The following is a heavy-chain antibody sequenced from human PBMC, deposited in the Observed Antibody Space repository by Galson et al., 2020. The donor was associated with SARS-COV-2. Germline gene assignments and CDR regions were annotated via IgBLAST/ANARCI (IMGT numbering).Heavy chain of an antibody. J-gene: IGHJ5*02. CDR3: SRHSAWYDSWTNRFDP. V-gene: IGHV4-39*01. D-gene: IGHD6-13*01. CDR1: GGSITGSRYX. CDR2: XXXXXXX. Sequence: SETLSLTCSVSGGSITGSRYXGXXXXXXXXXXXXXXXXXXXXXXXXYNPSLKSRASISLDTSKNQVALKLSSVTAADTAVYYCSRHSAWYDSWTNRFDPWGQGTLVIVSS.